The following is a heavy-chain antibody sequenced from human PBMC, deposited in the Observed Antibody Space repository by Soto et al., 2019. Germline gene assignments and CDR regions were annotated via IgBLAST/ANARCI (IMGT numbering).Heavy chain of an antibody. Sequence: GGSLRLSCAASGFTFSSYGMHWARQAPGKGLEWVAVIWYDGSNKYYADSVKGRFTFSRDNSMNTLYLQMNSLRAEDTAVYYCARVGIPIAAAGPLGYWGQGTLVTVSS. CDR2: IWYDGSNK. D-gene: IGHD6-13*01. CDR1: GFTFSSYG. CDR3: ARVGIPIAAAGPLGY. V-gene: IGHV3-33*01. J-gene: IGHJ4*02.